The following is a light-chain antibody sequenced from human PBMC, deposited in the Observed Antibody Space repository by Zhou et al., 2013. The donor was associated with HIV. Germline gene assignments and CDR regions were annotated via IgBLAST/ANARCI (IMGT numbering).Light chain of an antibody. Sequence: DIVLTQSPGTLSLSPGEGATLSCRASHTISANYLAWYQQKPGQAPRLLVYGASTRATGIPDRFTGSGSGTDFALTISRLEPEDSAVYYCQQYGGSYTFGQGTKLEIK. CDR2: GAS. V-gene: IGKV3-20*01. J-gene: IGKJ2*01. CDR1: HTISANY. CDR3: QQYGGSYT.